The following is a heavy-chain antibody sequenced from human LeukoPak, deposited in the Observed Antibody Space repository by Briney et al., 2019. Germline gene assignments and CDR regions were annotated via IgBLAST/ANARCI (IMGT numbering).Heavy chain of an antibody. CDR2: ISSNGGST. CDR1: GFTFSSYA. D-gene: IGHD5-24*01. Sequence: GGSLRLSCSASGFTFSSYAMHWVRQAPGKGLEYVSAISSNGGSTYYADSVKGRFTISRDNSKNTLYLQMSSLRAEDTAVYYCARAYDGYNGYFDYWGQGTLVTVSS. CDR3: ARAYDGYNGYFDY. J-gene: IGHJ4*02. V-gene: IGHV3-64D*06.